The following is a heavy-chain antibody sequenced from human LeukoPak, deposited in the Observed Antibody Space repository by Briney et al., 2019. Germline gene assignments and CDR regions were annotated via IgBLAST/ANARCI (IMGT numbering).Heavy chain of an antibody. Sequence: GGSLRLSXAASGFTFSGSAMHWVRQASGKGLEWVGRIRSKANSYATAYAASVKGRFTISRDDSKNTAYLQMNSLKTEDTAVYYCTSPFEGSYHDYWGQGTLVTVSS. CDR3: TSPFEGSYHDY. J-gene: IGHJ4*02. CDR1: GFTFSGSA. D-gene: IGHD1-26*01. V-gene: IGHV3-73*01. CDR2: IRSKANSYAT.